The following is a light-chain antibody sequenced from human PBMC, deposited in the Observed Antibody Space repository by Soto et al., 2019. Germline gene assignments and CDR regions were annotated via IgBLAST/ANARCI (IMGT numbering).Light chain of an antibody. CDR2: AAS. Sequence: DAQMTQSPSSLSASVGDSVTITCRASQSIGTYLDWYQHKPGKAPKLLIYAASSLQSGVPSRFSGIGSGTDFSLTISSLQPEDFATYYCQESQSTFGQGTKLEIK. CDR1: QSIGTY. J-gene: IGKJ2*01. CDR3: QESQST. V-gene: IGKV1-39*01.